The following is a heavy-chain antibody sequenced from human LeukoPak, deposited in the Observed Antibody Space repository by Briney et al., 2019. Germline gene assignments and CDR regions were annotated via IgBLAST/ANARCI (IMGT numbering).Heavy chain of an antibody. CDR2: ISTVSTYT. Sequence: GGSLRLSCAASGFTFTDYSMTWVRQAPGKGLEWVSSISTVSTYTFYSDSVKGRFTISRDNRKNTLYLQMSSLSAEDTAVYYCARDGSGFYYYYYMDVCGRGTAVTVSS. CDR3: ARDGSGFYYYYYMDV. CDR1: GFTFTDYS. D-gene: IGHD6-25*01. J-gene: IGHJ6*03. V-gene: IGHV3-21*01.